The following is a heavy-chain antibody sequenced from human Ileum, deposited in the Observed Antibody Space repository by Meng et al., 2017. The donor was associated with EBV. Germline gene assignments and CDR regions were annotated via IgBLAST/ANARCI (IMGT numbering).Heavy chain of an antibody. CDR2: IYYSGST. Sequence: QVQLQESGPGLVKPSDTLSLPCAGSGYSISSTNWWGWIRQPPGKGLEWIGYIYYSGSTSYNPSLKSRVTMSVDTSKNQFSLNLNSVTAVDTAVYYCARNVPGTSAYYDWGQGTLVTVSS. V-gene: IGHV4-28*01. CDR3: ARNVPGTSAYYD. CDR1: GYSISSTNW. D-gene: IGHD3-22*01. J-gene: IGHJ4*02.